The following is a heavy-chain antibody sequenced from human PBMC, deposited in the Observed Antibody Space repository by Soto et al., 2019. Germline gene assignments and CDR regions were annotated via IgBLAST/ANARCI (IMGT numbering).Heavy chain of an antibody. V-gene: IGHV3-33*01. CDR2: IWYDGSNK. D-gene: IGHD5-12*01. CDR3: ARDSGYDYSAVDY. Sequence: QVQLVESGGGVVQPGRSLRLSCAASGFTFSSYGMHWVRQAPGKGLEWVAVIWYDGSNKYYADSVKDRFTISRDNSKNTLYLQMNSLRAEDTAVYYCARDSGYDYSAVDYWGQGTLVTVSS. CDR1: GFTFSSYG. J-gene: IGHJ4*02.